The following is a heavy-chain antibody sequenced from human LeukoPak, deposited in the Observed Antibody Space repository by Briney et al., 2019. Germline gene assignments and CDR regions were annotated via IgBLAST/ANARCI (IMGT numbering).Heavy chain of an antibody. J-gene: IGHJ4*02. V-gene: IGHV4-4*09. Sequence: SETLSLTCTVSGDSINSHYLNWIRQPPGKGLEWIGYIYGSGRTNYNPSLKSRVTISVDTSMTQFPLMLSSVTAADTAFYSCVLSPNQDLLDYWRQAPLVTVSS. CDR1: GDSINSHY. CDR2: IYGSGRT. CDR3: VLSPNQDLLDY.